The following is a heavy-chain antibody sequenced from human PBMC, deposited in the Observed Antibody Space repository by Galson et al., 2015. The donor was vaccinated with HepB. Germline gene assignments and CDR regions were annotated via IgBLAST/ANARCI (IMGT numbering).Heavy chain of an antibody. D-gene: IGHD1-26*01. CDR1: GFIFNNYA. CDR3: AKGLRHYPYDMDV. Sequence: SLRLSCAASGFIFNNYAMTWVRQPPGKGLEWVSSISGGGGNTFYSESVKGRFTISRDNSKNTLFLQMNSLRADDTAVYSCAKGLRHYPYDMDVWGPGTTVSVSS. J-gene: IGHJ6*02. V-gene: IGHV3-23*01. CDR2: ISGGGGNT.